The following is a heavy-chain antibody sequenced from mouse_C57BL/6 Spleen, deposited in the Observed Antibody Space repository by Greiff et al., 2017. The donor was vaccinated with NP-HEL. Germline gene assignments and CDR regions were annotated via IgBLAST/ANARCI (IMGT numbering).Heavy chain of an antibody. CDR3: ARKGTTVVARYWYFDV. D-gene: IGHD1-1*01. Sequence: QVQLQQPGAELVKPGASVKLSCKASGYTFTSYWMQWVKQRPGQGLEWIGEIDPSDSYTNYNQKFKGKATLTVDTSSSTAYMQLSSLTSEDSAVYYCARKGTTVVARYWYFDVWGTGTTVTVSS. CDR2: IDPSDSYT. CDR1: GYTFTSYW. J-gene: IGHJ1*03. V-gene: IGHV1-50*01.